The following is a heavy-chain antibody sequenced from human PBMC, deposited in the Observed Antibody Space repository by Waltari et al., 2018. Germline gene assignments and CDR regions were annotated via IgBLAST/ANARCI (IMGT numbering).Heavy chain of an antibody. CDR3: AKDYSSSFTYYFDY. CDR1: GFTFDDYA. D-gene: IGHD6-13*01. J-gene: IGHJ4*02. V-gene: IGHV3-9*01. CDR2: ISWNSGSI. Sequence: EVQLVGSGGGLVQPGRSLRLSCAASGFTFDDYAMHWVRQAPGKGLEWVSGISWNSGSIGYADSVKGRFTISRDNAKNSLYLQMNSLRAEDTALYYCAKDYSSSFTYYFDYWGQGTLVTVSS.